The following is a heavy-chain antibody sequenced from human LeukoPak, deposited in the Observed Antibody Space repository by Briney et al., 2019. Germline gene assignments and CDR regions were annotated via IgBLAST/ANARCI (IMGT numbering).Heavy chain of an antibody. V-gene: IGHV4-38-2*02. CDR2: IYHSGST. J-gene: IGHJ3*02. Sequence: SETLSLTCTVSGYSISSGYYWGWIRQPPGKGLEWIGSIYHSGSTYYNPSLKSRVTISVDTSKNQFSLKLSSVTAADTAVYYCARSPDYGDYLSEPDAFDIWGQGTMVTVSS. D-gene: IGHD4-17*01. CDR3: ARSPDYGDYLSEPDAFDI. CDR1: GYSISSGYY.